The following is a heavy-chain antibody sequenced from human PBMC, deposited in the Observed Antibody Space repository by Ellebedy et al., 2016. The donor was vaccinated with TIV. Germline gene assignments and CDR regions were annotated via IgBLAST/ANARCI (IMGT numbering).Heavy chain of an antibody. CDR1: GYTFTGYY. CDR2: INAKTGGT. J-gene: IGHJ6*02. Sequence: ASVKVSCKASGYTFTGYYMHWVRQAPGQGLEWMGWINAKTGGTDQARKFQGRATVTRDTSISTAYMELSSLRSEDTAVYYCASRYCSSTSCYVGYYGMDVWGQGTTVTVSS. CDR3: ASRYCSSTSCYVGYYGMDV. D-gene: IGHD2-2*01. V-gene: IGHV1-2*02.